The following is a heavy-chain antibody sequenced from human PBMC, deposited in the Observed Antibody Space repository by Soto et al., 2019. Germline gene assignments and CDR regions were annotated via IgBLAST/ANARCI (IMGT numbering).Heavy chain of an antibody. V-gene: IGHV3-48*02. J-gene: IGHJ6*02. CDR3: ANQKIRFSVAGTLYGLGV. D-gene: IGHD6-19*01. Sequence: GGSLRLSCEASGFVFSTYSMNWVRQAPGKGLEWISYISSTSGTIYYADSVKGRFTIFRDNAKNSLFLQMNGPRDDDTAVYYCANQKIRFSVAGTLYGLGVWGQGTTVTVSS. CDR2: ISSTSGTI. CDR1: GFVFSTYS.